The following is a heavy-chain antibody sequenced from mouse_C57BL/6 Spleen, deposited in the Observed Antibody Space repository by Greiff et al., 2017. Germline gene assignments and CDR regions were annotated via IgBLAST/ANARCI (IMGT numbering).Heavy chain of an antibody. V-gene: IGHV5-17*01. CDR1: GFTFSDYG. J-gene: IGHJ4*01. D-gene: IGHD1-1*01. Sequence: EVKLVESGGGLVKPGGSLKLSCAASGFTFSDYGMHWVRQAREKGLEWVAYISSGSSTIHYADTVKGRFTISRDNAKNTLFLLVTSLRSADTAMYYCARHYYGSSYRYAMDDWGQGTSVTVAS. CDR3: ARHYYGSSYRYAMDD. CDR2: ISSGSSTI.